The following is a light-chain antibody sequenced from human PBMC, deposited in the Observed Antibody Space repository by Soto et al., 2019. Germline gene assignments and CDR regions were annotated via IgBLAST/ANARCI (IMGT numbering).Light chain of an antibody. CDR3: QQSYNTLMYT. Sequence: DLQMTQSPSSLSASVGDRVTITCRASQSIDTSLNWYQQRPGEAPKLLIYAASNLQSGVPSRFSGGGSGTEFTLTISSLQPEDFATYYCQQSYNTLMYTFGQGTKLEIK. CDR1: QSIDTS. J-gene: IGKJ2*01. V-gene: IGKV1-39*01. CDR2: AAS.